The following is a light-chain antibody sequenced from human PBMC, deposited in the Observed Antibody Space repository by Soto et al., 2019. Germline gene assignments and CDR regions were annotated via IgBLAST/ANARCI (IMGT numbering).Light chain of an antibody. Sequence: EIVMTQPPATLSVSPGERATLSCTASQSVSSNLAWYQQKPGQAPRLLIYGASSRATGIPDRFSGSGSGTDFTLTISSLEPEDSAVYYCQQRNVWPPVTFGQGTRLGIK. CDR2: GAS. CDR3: QQRNVWPPVT. J-gene: IGKJ5*01. V-gene: IGKV3D-15*01. CDR1: QSVSSN.